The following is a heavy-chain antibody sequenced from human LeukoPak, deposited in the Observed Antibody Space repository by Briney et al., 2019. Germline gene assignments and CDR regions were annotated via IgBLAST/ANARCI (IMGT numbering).Heavy chain of an antibody. J-gene: IGHJ4*02. CDR2: ISTSSSTI. D-gene: IGHD5-12*01. V-gene: IGHV3-48*02. CDR3: ARDDSGYDFDY. Sequence: PGGSLRLSCAASGFTFSTYGMNWVRQAPGMGLEWVAFISTSSSTIYYVDSVRGRFTISRDNAKNSLYLPMNSLRDEDTAVYYCARDDSGYDFDYWGQGTLVTVSS. CDR1: GFTFSTYG.